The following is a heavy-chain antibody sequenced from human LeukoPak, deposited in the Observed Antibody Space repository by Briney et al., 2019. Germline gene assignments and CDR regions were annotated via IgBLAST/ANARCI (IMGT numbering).Heavy chain of an antibody. CDR2: ISGSGGST. J-gene: IGHJ4*02. CDR3: AKVQPGYDFWSGYPGSFDY. D-gene: IGHD3-3*01. Sequence: QPGRSLRLSCAASGFTFSSYAMSWVRQAPGKGLEWVSAISGSGGSTYYADSVKGRFTISRDNSKNTLYLQMNSLRAEDTAVYYCAKVQPGYDFWSGYPGSFDYWGQGTLVTVSS. CDR1: GFTFSSYA. V-gene: IGHV3-23*01.